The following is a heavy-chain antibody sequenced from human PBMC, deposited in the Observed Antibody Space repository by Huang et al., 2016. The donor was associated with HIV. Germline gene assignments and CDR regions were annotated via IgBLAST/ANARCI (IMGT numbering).Heavy chain of an antibody. Sequence: QVQLVQSGDEVKKPGASVRVSCKASGYTFTNYGFTWVRQAPGQGLEWMGWISAYNGNRNYAQKVQGRVTMTTEASASTAYMEVRSLTSDDTAVYYCARARGIAVVPVPGDDAFDIWGQGTMVTVSS. CDR3: ARARGIAVVPVPGDDAFDI. J-gene: IGHJ3*02. CDR1: GYTFTNYG. D-gene: IGHD6-19*01. V-gene: IGHV1-18*04. CDR2: ISAYNGNR.